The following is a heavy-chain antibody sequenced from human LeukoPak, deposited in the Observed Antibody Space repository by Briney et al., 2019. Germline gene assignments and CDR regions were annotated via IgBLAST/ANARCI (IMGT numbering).Heavy chain of an antibody. CDR2: ISGSGGST. CDR3: AKKMVRGVITH. CDR1: GFTFSSYA. D-gene: IGHD3-10*01. Sequence: GGSLRLSCAASGFTFSSYAMSWVRQAPGKGLEWFSAISGSGGSTYYADSVEGRFTISRDNSKNTLYLQMNSLRAEDTAVYYCAKKMVRGVITHWGQGTLVTVSS. V-gene: IGHV3-23*01. J-gene: IGHJ4*02.